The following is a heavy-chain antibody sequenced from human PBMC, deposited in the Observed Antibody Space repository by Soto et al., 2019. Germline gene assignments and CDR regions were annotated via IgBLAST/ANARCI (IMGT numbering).Heavy chain of an antibody. CDR2: INAGNGNT. J-gene: IGHJ4*02. CDR3: ARVTGYYAPDY. V-gene: IGHV1-3*01. CDR1: GYTFTSYA. D-gene: IGHD3-9*01. Sequence: QVQLVQSGAEVKKPGASVKVSCKASGYTFTSYAMHWVRQAPGQRLEWMRWINAGNGNTKYSQKFQGRVTITRDTAASTAYMERSSLRSEDTAVYYCARVTGYYAPDYWGQGTLVTVSS.